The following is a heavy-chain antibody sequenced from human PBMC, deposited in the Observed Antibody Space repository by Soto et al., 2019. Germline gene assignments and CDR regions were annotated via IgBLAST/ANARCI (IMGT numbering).Heavy chain of an antibody. J-gene: IGHJ4*02. V-gene: IGHV3-7*04. D-gene: IGHD2-15*01. Sequence: GGSLRLSCAASGFSFSSYWMAWVRQAPGKGLEWVANIKQDGSEKDYVDSAKGRFTISRDNAKNSLYLHMNSLRVEDTAVYYCVRLGRDGYFDYWGQGTLVTVSS. CDR2: IKQDGSEK. CDR1: GFSFSSYW. CDR3: VRLGRDGYFDY.